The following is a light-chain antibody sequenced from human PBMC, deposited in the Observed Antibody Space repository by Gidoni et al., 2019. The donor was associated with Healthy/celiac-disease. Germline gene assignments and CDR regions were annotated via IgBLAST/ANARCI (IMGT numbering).Light chain of an antibody. CDR2: GAS. Sequence: EIVLTQSPGTLSLSPGERATLSCRASQSVSSSYLAWYQQKPGQAPRLLSYGASSRATGIPDRFSGSGSGTDFILTISRLEPEDFVVYYWQQYGSAPLTFGGGTKVEIK. CDR3: QQYGSAPLT. J-gene: IGKJ4*01. CDR1: QSVSSSY. V-gene: IGKV3-20*01.